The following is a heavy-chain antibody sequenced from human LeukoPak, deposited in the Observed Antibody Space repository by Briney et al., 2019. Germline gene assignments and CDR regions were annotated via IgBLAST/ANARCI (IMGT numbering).Heavy chain of an antibody. CDR1: GYTFTSYY. Sequence: GASVKVSCKASGYTFTSYYMHWVRQAPRQGLEWMGWISAYNGNTNYAQKLQGRVTMTTDTSTSTAYMELRSLRSDDTAVYYCARAKDDYGDYGGSDYWGQGTLVTVSS. D-gene: IGHD4-17*01. CDR2: ISAYNGNT. CDR3: ARAKDDYGDYGGSDY. V-gene: IGHV1-18*04. J-gene: IGHJ4*02.